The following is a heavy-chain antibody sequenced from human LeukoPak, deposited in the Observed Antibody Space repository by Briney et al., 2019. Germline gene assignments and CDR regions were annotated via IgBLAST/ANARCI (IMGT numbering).Heavy chain of an antibody. CDR1: GFTFSTFA. V-gene: IGHV3-23*01. CDR3: ARVVYSNYGWDAFDI. Sequence: GGSLRLSCAASGFTFSTFAMIWVRQPPGKGLEWVSSIFPSGGEIHYADSVRGRFTISRDNSKSTLSLQMNSLRAEDTAVYYCARVVYSNYGWDAFDIWGQGTMVTVSS. J-gene: IGHJ3*02. CDR2: IFPSGGEI. D-gene: IGHD4-11*01.